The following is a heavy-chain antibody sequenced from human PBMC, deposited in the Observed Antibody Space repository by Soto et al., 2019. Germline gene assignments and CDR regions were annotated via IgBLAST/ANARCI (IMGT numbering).Heavy chain of an antibody. J-gene: IGHJ6*03. V-gene: IGHV3-23*01. CDR1: GFTFSSYA. D-gene: IGHD3-10*01. CDR3: AKRDRYYYGSGSYSPYYYYMDV. Sequence: TGGSLRLSCAASGFTFSSYAMSWVRQAPGKGLEWVSAISGSGGSTYYADSVKGRFTISRDNSKNTLYLQMNSLGAEDTAVYYCAKRDRYYYGSGSYSPYYYYMDVWGKGTTVTVSS. CDR2: ISGSGGST.